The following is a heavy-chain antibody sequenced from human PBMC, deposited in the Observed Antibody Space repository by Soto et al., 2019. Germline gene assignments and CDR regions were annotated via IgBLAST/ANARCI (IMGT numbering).Heavy chain of an antibody. J-gene: IGHJ6*02. V-gene: IGHV4-59*01. CDR2: IFYSGST. D-gene: IGHD2-2*01. Sequence: SETLSLTCTVSGGSISSYYWSWIRQPPGKGLEWIGYIFYSGSTNYNPSLKSRVTISVDTSKNQFSLKLSSVTAADTAVYYCARDRVVGYGMDVWGQGTTVTVSS. CDR1: GGSISSYY. CDR3: ARDRVVGYGMDV.